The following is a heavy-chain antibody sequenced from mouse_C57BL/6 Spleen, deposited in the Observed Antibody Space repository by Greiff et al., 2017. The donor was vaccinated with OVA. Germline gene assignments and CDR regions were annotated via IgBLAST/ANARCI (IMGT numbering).Heavy chain of an antibody. V-gene: IGHV1-42*01. CDR2: INPSTGGT. J-gene: IGHJ2*01. CDR1: GYSFTGYY. Sequence: EVKLVESGPELVKPGASVKISCKASGYSFTGYYMNWVKQSPEKSLEWIGEINPSTGGTTYNQKFKAKATLTVDKSSSTAYMQLKSLTSEDSAVYYCAREDYYSNRDYWGQGTTLTVSS. D-gene: IGHD2-5*01. CDR3: AREDYYSNRDY.